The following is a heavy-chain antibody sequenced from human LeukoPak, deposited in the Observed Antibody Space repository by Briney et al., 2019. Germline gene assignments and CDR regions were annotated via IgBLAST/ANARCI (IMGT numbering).Heavy chain of an antibody. D-gene: IGHD3-22*01. CDR1: GFTVSSNY. CDR2: IYSGGST. CDR3: ARGSRDSSGYYSIYFVY. J-gene: IGHJ4*02. V-gene: IGHV3-66*02. Sequence: GSLRLSCAASGFTVSSNYMSWVRQAPGKGLAWVSVIYSGGSTYYADSVKGRFTISRDNSKNTLYLQMNSLRAEDTAVYYCARGSRDSSGYYSIYFVYWGQGTLVTVSS.